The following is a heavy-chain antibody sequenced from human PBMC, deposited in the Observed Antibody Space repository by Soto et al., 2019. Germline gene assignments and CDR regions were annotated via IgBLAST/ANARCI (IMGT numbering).Heavy chain of an antibody. V-gene: IGHV3-7*01. Sequence: GGSLRLSCAASGFSFSSYWMSWVRQAPGKGLEWVANIKQDGSEKHYVDSVKGRFTISRDNAKNSLFLQMNSLRAEDTAVYYCTTDDFESWGQGTLVTVSS. CDR3: TTDDFES. CDR2: IKQDGSEK. J-gene: IGHJ4*02. CDR1: GFSFSSYW.